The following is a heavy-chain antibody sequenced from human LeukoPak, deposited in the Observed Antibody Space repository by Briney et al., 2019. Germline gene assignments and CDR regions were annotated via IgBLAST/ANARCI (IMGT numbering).Heavy chain of an antibody. CDR3: ARDPYSNYYFDY. Sequence: GGPLRLSCAASGFTFSSYAMSWVRQAPGKGLEWVSAISGSGGSTYYADSVKGRFTISRDNSKNTLYLQMNSLRAEDTAVYYCARDPYSNYYFDYWGQGTLVTVSS. V-gene: IGHV3-23*01. CDR1: GFTFSSYA. D-gene: IGHD4-11*01. J-gene: IGHJ4*02. CDR2: ISGSGGST.